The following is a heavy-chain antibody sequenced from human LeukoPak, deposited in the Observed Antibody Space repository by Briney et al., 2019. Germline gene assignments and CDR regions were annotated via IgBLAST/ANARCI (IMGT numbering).Heavy chain of an antibody. CDR2: IRQDGRDK. CDR3: AREGITAAGDDASYI. V-gene: IGHV3-7*01. Sequence: GGSLRLSCAASGFTFSRHYMSWVRQAPGKGLEWVANIRQDGRDKYYVDSVRGRFTISRDNAKNSLYLQMNSLRAEDTAVYYCAREGITAAGDDASYIWGQGTMVTVSS. CDR1: GFTFSRHY. J-gene: IGHJ3*02. D-gene: IGHD6-13*01.